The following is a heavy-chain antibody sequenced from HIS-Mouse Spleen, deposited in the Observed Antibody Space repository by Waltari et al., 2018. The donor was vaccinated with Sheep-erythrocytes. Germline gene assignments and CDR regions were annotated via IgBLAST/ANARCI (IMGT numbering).Heavy chain of an antibody. CDR2: KSYDGSNK. J-gene: IGHJ5*02. CDR1: GFTFSSYG. D-gene: IGHD3-10*01. CDR3: AKDCGGNWFDP. Sequence: QVQLVESGGGVVQPGRSLRLSCAASGFTFSSYGMHWVRQAPGKGLEWVAVKSYDGSNKYYADSVKGRFTISRDNSKNTVYLQMNSLRAEDTAVYYCAKDCGGNWFDPWGQGTLVTVSS. V-gene: IGHV3-30*18.